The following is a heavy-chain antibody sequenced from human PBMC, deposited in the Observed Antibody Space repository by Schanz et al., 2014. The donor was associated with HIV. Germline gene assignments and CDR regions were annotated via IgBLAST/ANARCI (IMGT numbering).Heavy chain of an antibody. CDR2: TLHDGSGT. V-gene: IGHV3-33*05. CDR3: ARDQTTINYYYYALDV. D-gene: IGHD1-1*01. Sequence: VQLVESGGGVVQPGTSLRLSCAASGVPFRNYGMHWVRQAPGKGLEWVAVTLHDGSGTYYADSVRGRFNISRDNSKNTLYLQMNNLRREDTAVYFCARDQTTINYYYYALDVWGQGTTVTVTS. CDR1: GVPFRNYG. J-gene: IGHJ6*02.